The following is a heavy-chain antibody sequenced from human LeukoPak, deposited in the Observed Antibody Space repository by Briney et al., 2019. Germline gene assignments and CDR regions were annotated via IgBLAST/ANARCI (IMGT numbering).Heavy chain of an antibody. Sequence: ASVKVSCKASGYTFTSYYMHWVRQAPGQGLEWMGIINPSGGSASYAQKFHGRVTMNRDTSTSTVYMELSSLRSEDTSVYYCARGSSGWYSVAYWGQGTLVTVSS. J-gene: IGHJ4*02. CDR3: ARGSSGWYSVAY. CDR2: INPSGGSA. D-gene: IGHD6-19*01. CDR1: GYTFTSYY. V-gene: IGHV1-46*01.